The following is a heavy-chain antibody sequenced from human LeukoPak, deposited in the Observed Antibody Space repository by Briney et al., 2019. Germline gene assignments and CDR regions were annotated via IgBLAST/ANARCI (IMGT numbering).Heavy chain of an antibody. CDR3: ARLGSWLLPRGYFDY. D-gene: IGHD3-22*01. V-gene: IGHV1-2*06. CDR1: GYTFTGYY. CDR2: INPNSGGT. Sequence: ASVKVSCKASGYTFTGYYMHWVRQAPGQGLEWMGRINPNSGGTNYAQKFQGRVTMTRDTSISTAYMELSRLRSDDTAVYYCARLGSWLLPRGYFDYWGQGTLVTVSS. J-gene: IGHJ4*02.